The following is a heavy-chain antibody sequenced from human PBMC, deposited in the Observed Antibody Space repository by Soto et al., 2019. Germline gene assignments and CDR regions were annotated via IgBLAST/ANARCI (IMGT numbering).Heavy chain of an antibody. V-gene: IGHV1-69*02. CDR1: GGTFSSYT. CDR2: IIPILAIA. J-gene: IGHJ5*02. D-gene: IGHD4-17*01. CDR3: ARATVRRENSFDP. Sequence: QVQLVQSGAEVTKPGSSVKVSCKASGGTFSSYTISWVRQAPGQGLEWMGRIIPILAIANYAQKCQGRVKTTTKKAASTAYLQLSSLRSADTAPYYCARATVRRENSFDPGGQGTLLTASS.